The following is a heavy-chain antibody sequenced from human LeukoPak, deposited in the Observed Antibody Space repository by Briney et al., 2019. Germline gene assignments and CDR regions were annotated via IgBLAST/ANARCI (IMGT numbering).Heavy chain of an antibody. CDR3: ARHREVRGVIYY. Sequence: SETLSLTCAVYGGSFSGYYWSWIRQPPGKGLEWIGEINHSGSTNYNPSLKSRVTISVDTSKNQFSLKLSSVTAADTAVYYCARHREVRGVIYYWGQGTLVTVSS. J-gene: IGHJ4*02. D-gene: IGHD3-10*01. CDR1: GGSFSGYY. V-gene: IGHV4-34*01. CDR2: INHSGST.